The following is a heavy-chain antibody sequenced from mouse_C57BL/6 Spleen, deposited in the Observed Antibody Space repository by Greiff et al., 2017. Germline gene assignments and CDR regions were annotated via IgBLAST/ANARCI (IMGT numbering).Heavy chain of an antibody. D-gene: IGHD1-1*01. CDR1: GYTFTSYW. V-gene: IGHV1-69*01. J-gene: IGHJ3*01. CDR2: IDPSDSYT. Sequence: QVQLQQPGAELVMPGASVKLSCKASGYTFTSYWMHWVKQRPGQGLEWIGEIDPSDSYTNYNQKFKGKSTLTVDKSSSTAYMQLSSLTSEDSAVYYCARDYYGSSRWFAYGGQGTLVTVSA. CDR3: ARDYYGSSRWFAY.